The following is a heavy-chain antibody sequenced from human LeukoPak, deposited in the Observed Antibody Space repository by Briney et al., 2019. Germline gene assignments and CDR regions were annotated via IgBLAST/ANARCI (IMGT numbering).Heavy chain of an antibody. D-gene: IGHD2-2*01. CDR1: GGTFSSYA. CDR2: IIPIFGTA. Sequence: GASVMVSCKASGGTFSSYAISWVRQAPGQGLEWMGGIIPIFGTANYAQKFQGRDTITADESTSTAYMELSSLRSEDTAVYYCAREGGIVVVPAAIGSPDAFDIWGQGTMVTVSS. V-gene: IGHV1-69*01. J-gene: IGHJ3*02. CDR3: AREGGIVVVPAAIGSPDAFDI.